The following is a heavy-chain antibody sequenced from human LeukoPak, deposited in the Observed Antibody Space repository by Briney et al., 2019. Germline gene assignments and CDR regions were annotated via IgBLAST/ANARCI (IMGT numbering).Heavy chain of an antibody. J-gene: IGHJ4*02. CDR2: IYYSGST. Sequence: SETLSLTCTVSSGSISDYYWSWIRQPPGKGLEWIGYIYYSGSTNYNPSLKSRVAILVDMSKNQFSLKMSSVTAADTAVYYCARELKVGNTGYYFDYWGQGTLVTVSS. CDR1: SGSISDYY. CDR3: ARELKVGNTGYYFDY. V-gene: IGHV4-59*01. D-gene: IGHD2/OR15-2a*01.